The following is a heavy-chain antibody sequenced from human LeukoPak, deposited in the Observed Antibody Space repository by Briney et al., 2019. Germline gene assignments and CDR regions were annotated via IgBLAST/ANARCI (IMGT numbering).Heavy chain of an antibody. CDR3: AKGAAAGKVDWFDP. V-gene: IGHV3-23*01. CDR2: ISGSGGST. CDR1: GFTFSSYA. D-gene: IGHD6-13*01. Sequence: QPGGSLRLSCAASGFTFSSYAMRWVRQAPGKGLEWVSAISGSGGSTYYADSVKGRFTIFRDTSMNTLFLHMNSLGAEDPAVYYCAKGAAAGKVDWFDPWGQGTLVTVSS. J-gene: IGHJ5*02.